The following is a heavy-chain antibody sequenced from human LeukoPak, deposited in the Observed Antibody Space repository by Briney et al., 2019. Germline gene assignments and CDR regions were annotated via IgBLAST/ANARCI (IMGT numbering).Heavy chain of an antibody. D-gene: IGHD1-26*01. CDR1: GFTFSSYA. CDR3: AKVVGATSTAFDI. Sequence: PGGSLRLSCAAPGFTFSSYAMSWVRQAPGKGLEWVSAISGSGGSTYYADSVKGRFTISRDNSKNTLYLQMNSLRAEDTAVYYCAKVVGATSTAFDIWGQGTTVTVSS. V-gene: IGHV3-23*01. CDR2: ISGSGGST. J-gene: IGHJ3*02.